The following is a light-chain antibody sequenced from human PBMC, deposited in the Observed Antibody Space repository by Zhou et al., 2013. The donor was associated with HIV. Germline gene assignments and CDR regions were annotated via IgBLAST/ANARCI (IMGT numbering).Light chain of an antibody. CDR3: QDLRSNPHT. CDR1: QGIGNY. CDR2: DAV. Sequence: DIQVTQSPSFLSAAVGDRVTITCRARQGIGNYVAWYQQKPGKAPKILISDAVSLKDGVPSRFSGSGSGTEFTLTITNLQPEDLATYYCQDLRSNPHTFGQGTKLEI. V-gene: IGKV1-9*01. J-gene: IGKJ2*01.